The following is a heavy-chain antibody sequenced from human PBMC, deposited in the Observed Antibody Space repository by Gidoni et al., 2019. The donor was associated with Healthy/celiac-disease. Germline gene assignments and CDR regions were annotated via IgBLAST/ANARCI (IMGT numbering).Heavy chain of an antibody. CDR3: ARVVGYSSSWPDY. D-gene: IGHD6-13*01. Sequence: CAASGFTVSSNYMSWVRQAPGKVLEWVSVIYSGGSTYYADSVKGRFTISRHNSKNTLYLQMNSLRAEDTAVYYCARVVGYSSSWPDYWGQGTLVTVSS. V-gene: IGHV3-53*04. J-gene: IGHJ4*02. CDR1: GFTVSSNY. CDR2: IYSGGST.